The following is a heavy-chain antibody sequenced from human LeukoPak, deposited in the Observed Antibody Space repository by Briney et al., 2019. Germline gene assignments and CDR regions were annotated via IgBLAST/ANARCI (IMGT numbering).Heavy chain of an antibody. Sequence: GGSLRLSCAASGFTFSSYAMSWVRQAPGKGLEWVSAISGSGGSTYYADSVKGRFTISRDNSKNTLYLQMNSLRAKDAAVYYCAKDGDYGDYDLVDYWGQGTLVTVSS. CDR1: GFTFSSYA. V-gene: IGHV3-23*01. CDR3: AKDGDYGDYDLVDY. CDR2: ISGSGGST. D-gene: IGHD4-17*01. J-gene: IGHJ4*02.